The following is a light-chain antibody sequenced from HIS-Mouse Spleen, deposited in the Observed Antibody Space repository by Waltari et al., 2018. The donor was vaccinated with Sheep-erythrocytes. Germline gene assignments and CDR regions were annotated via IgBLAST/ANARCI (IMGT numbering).Light chain of an antibody. V-gene: IGKV1D-13*01. CDR3: QQFNNYPRT. J-gene: IGKJ1*01. CDR1: QGISSA. Sequence: AIPLTQSTSSLSASVGDRVTITCRASQGISSALAWYQQKPGKAPKLLIYDASSLESGVPSRFSGSGSGTDFTLSISSLQPEDFATYYCQQFNNYPRTFGQGTKVEIK. CDR2: DAS.